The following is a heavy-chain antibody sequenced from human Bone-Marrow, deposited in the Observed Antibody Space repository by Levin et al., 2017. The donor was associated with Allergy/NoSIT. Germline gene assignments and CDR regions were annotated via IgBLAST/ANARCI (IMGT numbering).Heavy chain of an antibody. CDR1: GGSISGYY. V-gene: IGHV4-59*12. Sequence: SETLSLTCTVSGGSISGYYWNWIRQVPGKGLEWIAFLYHSRSTKSSPSLKSRVTMSVDTSKNQLSLTPSSVTAADTAVYYCGRAYCGGDCYLRDYFYDGVDVWGQGTTVTVSS. CDR3: GRAYCGGDCYLRDYFYDGVDV. D-gene: IGHD2-21*02. CDR2: LYHSRST. J-gene: IGHJ6*02.